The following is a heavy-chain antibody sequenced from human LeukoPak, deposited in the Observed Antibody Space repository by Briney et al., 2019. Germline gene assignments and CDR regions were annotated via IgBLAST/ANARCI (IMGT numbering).Heavy chain of an antibody. J-gene: IGHJ6*02. CDR1: GGSFSGYY. Sequence: SETLSLTCAVYGGSFSGYYWSWIRQPPGKGLEWIGEINHSGSTNYNPSLKSRVTISVDTSKNQFSLKLSSVTAADTAVYYCRVTIFGPWGTDVWGQGTTVTVSS. V-gene: IGHV4-34*01. CDR2: INHSGST. D-gene: IGHD3-3*01. CDR3: RVTIFGPWGTDV.